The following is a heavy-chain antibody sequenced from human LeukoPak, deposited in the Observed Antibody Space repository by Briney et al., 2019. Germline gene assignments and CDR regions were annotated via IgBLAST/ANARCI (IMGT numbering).Heavy chain of an antibody. CDR2: LYSNGDT. J-gene: IGHJ3*02. V-gene: IGHV3-53*01. D-gene: IGHD3-10*01. CDR1: GVTVSSNF. CDR3: AKAPSFGALDI. Sequence: GGSLRLSCAASGVTVSSNFMTWVRQAPGKGLEWLSVLYSNGDTYYADSVKGRFTISRDSSKNTLYLQMDSLRAEDTAVYYCAKAPSFGALDIWGQGKTVTVSS.